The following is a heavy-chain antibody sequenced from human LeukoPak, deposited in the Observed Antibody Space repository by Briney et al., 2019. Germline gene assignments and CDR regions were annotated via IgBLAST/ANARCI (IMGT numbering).Heavy chain of an antibody. V-gene: IGHV3-7*01. J-gene: IGHJ4*02. CDR2: INQDGREK. CDR1: SFTFSNYY. D-gene: IGHD7-27*01. Sequence: PGGSLRLSCAASSFTFSNYYMGWVRQAPGKGLEWVANINQDGREKNYVDSVKGRFTISRDNAKNSLYLQMNSLRAEDTAVYYCARAGANWGSRWYYDIWGQGTLVTVSP. CDR3: ARAGANWGSRWYYDI.